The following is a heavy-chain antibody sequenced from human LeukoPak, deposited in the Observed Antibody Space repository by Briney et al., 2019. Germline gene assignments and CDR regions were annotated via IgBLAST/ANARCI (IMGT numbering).Heavy chain of an antibody. CDR1: GFTFSSYW. J-gene: IGHJ4*02. V-gene: IGHV3-74*01. CDR3: ARDPSPPYSGHDVPFTVFDY. D-gene: IGHD5-12*01. Sequence: PGGSLRLSCAASGFTFSSYWMHWVRQAPGKGLVWVSRINSDGSSTSYADSVKGRFTISRDNAKNTLYLQMNSLRAEDTAVYYCARDPSPPYSGHDVPFTVFDYWGQGTLVTVSS. CDR2: INSDGSST.